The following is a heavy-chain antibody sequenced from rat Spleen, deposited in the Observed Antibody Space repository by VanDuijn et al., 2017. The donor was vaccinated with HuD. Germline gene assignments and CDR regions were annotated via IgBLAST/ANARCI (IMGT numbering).Heavy chain of an antibody. CDR2: ISYDGSST. D-gene: IGHD1-4*01. V-gene: IGHV5-7*01. CDR3: ARHPLPGPDYFDY. CDR1: GFTFSDYY. J-gene: IGHJ2*01. Sequence: EVQLVESGGGLVQPGRSLKLSCAASGFTFSDYYMDWVRQAPTKGLEWVATISYDGSSTYYRDSVKGRFTISRDNAKSTLYLQMDSLRSEDTATYYCARHPLPGPDYFDYWGQGVMVTVSS.